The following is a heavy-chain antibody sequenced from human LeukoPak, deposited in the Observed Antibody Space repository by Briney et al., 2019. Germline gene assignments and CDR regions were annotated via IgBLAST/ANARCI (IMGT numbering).Heavy chain of an antibody. CDR1: GYTFTSYY. CDR2: ISPSGDNT. CDR3: ARGRANDFNTFDY. Sequence: ASVKVSCKASGYTFTSYYMHWVRQAPGQGLEWMGIISPSGDNTNYAQKFQGRVTMTSDTPTSTVYMEVSSLRSDDTAVYYCARGRANDFNTFDYWGPGTLVTASS. D-gene: IGHD2-21*02. J-gene: IGHJ4*02. V-gene: IGHV1-46*01.